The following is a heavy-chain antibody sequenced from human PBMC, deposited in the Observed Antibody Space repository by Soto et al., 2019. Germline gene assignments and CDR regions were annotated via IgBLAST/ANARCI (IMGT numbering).Heavy chain of an antibody. J-gene: IGHJ3*01. CDR1: GGSISSYY. Sequence: SETLSLTCTVSGGSISSYYWNWIRQPPGKGLEWIGFVYYSGSTSYYPSLKSRVTISIDTSKNQFSLKLSSVTAADTAVYYCAAALSGTGAFDFWGQGTMVTVSS. D-gene: IGHD6-13*01. CDR3: AAALSGTGAFDF. V-gene: IGHV4-59*08. CDR2: VYYSGST.